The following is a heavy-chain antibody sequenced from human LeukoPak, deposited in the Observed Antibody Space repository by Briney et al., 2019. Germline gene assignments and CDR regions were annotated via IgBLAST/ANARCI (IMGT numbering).Heavy chain of an antibody. J-gene: IGHJ4*02. D-gene: IGHD5-18*01. CDR1: GFTVSSNY. V-gene: IGHV3-66*01. CDR3: TRALRGYSYVLDY. CDR2: IYSDRST. Sequence: GGSLRLSCAVSGFTVSSNYMSWVRQAPGKGLEWVSVIYSDRSTYYADSVKGRFTISRDNSKNTLFLQMNSLRAEDTAVYFCTRALRGYSYVLDYWGQGTLVTVSS.